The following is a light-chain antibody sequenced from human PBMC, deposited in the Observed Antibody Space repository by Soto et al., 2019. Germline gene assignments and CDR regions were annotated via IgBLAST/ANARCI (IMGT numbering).Light chain of an antibody. CDR3: QQYGGVPLT. Sequence: VLTQSPATLSLSPGERATLSCRASQTVTSAYLAWYRQTPAQPPRLLIYAASTRATGIPDRFWGGGSGTVFTLNIERREPEDFAVYYCQQYGGVPLTGGGGTKIEI. CDR2: AAS. V-gene: IGKV3-20*01. J-gene: IGKJ4*01. CDR1: QTVTSAY.